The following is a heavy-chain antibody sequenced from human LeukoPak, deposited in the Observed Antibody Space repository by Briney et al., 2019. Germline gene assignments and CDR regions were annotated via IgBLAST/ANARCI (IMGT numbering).Heavy chain of an antibody. J-gene: IGHJ4*02. CDR1: GFTFSSYW. CDR2: IKQDGSEK. Sequence: GGSLRLSCAASGFTFSSYWMSWVRQAPGKGLEWVANIKQDGSEKYYVDSVKGRFTISRDNSKNTLYLQMNSLRVEDTAVYYCATLPYYYDSSGSYYFDYWGQGTLVTVSS. D-gene: IGHD3-22*01. CDR3: ATLPYYYDSSGSYYFDY. V-gene: IGHV3-7*01.